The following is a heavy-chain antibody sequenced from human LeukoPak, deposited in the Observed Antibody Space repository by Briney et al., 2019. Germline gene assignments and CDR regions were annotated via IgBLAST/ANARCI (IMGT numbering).Heavy chain of an antibody. CDR2: INPNSGGT. V-gene: IGHV1-2*06. CDR1: GYTFTGYY. J-gene: IGHJ4*02. CDR3: ARDSRVKIFGVVIMTGYFDY. Sequence: ASVKVSCKASGYTFTGYYMHWVRQAPGQGLEWMGRINPNSGGTNYAQKFQVRVTMTRDTSISTAYMELSRLRSDDTAVYYCARDSRVKIFGVVIMTGYFDYWGQGTLVTVSS. D-gene: IGHD3-3*01.